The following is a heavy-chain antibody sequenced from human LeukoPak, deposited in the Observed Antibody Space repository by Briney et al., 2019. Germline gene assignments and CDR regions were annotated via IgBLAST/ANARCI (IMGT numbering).Heavy chain of an antibody. J-gene: IGHJ4*02. CDR2: IIPIFGTA. CDR1: GGTFSSYA. Sequence: SSVKVSCKASGGTFSSYAISWVRQAPGQGLEWMGGIIPIFGTANYAQKFQGRVTITADESTSTAYMELSSLRSEDTAVYYCARDEAVGTGAGKQWLIIDYWGQGTLVTVSS. V-gene: IGHV1-69*01. CDR3: ARDEAVGTGAGKQWLIIDY. D-gene: IGHD6-19*01.